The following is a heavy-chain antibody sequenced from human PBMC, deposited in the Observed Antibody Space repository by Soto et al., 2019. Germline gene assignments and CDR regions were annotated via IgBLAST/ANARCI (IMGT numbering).Heavy chain of an antibody. J-gene: IGHJ4*02. CDR1: GYSFINYG. Sequence: QGHLVQSGVEVKEPGASVRVSCKASGYSFINYGIGWVRQAPGQGLEWMGWITVNSGNTNYPQKFQGRVTMTTDTSTSTACMELRSLTSDDTAVYYCGRGLGGGWYYFDYWGPGTLVTVSS. CDR3: GRGLGGGWYYFDY. CDR2: ITVNSGNT. V-gene: IGHV1-18*04. D-gene: IGHD6-19*01.